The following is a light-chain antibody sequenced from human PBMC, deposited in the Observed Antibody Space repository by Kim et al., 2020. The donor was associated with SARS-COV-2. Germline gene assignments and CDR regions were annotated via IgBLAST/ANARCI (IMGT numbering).Light chain of an antibody. Sequence: VSPRQTASIACSADRLGDKYVCWYQQRPGQSPVLVISQDSKRPSGIPERFSGSNSGNTATLTISGTQAMDEADYYCQAWDSGTWVFGGGTQLTVL. V-gene: IGLV3-1*01. CDR2: QDS. J-gene: IGLJ3*02. CDR3: QAWDSGTWV. CDR1: RLGDKY.